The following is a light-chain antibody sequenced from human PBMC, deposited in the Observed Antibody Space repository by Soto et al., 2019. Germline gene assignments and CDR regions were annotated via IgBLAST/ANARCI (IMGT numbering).Light chain of an antibody. CDR3: QQLDSMPIT. CDR1: QGIRSY. CDR2: IAS. V-gene: IGKV1-9*01. Sequence: DVQMTQSPSSLSASLGDRVAITCRASQGIRSYLAWYQQKPGEAPKLLISIASILQSGVPSRFSGSGSGTDFVLTISSLQPEDSATYYCQQLDSMPITFGQGTRLEIK. J-gene: IGKJ5*01.